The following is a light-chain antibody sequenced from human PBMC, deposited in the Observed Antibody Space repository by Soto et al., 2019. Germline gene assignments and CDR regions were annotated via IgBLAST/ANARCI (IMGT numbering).Light chain of an antibody. Sequence: QPLLTQPPSESGSPGQRVTISCTGSSTNIGAGYDVHWYQQLPGTAPKLLIYGNSNRPSGVPDRFSGSKSGTSASLAITGLQAEDEADYYCQSYDSSLSAHVFGTGTKVTVL. CDR1: STNIGAGYD. J-gene: IGLJ1*01. CDR2: GNS. V-gene: IGLV1-40*01. CDR3: QSYDSSLSAHV.